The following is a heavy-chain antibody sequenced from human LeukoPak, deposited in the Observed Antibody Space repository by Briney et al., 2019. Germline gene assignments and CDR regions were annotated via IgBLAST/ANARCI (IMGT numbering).Heavy chain of an antibody. Sequence: PGESVRLSCAASGFIFSSYAMSYVRQAPGKGLERVSTISGSGASTYYADSVKGRFAISRNNSKNTLYLQMNSLRAEDTAVYYCAKDRSCTNDICHGDFDYWGQGTLVTVSS. CDR3: AKDRSCTNDICHGDFDY. J-gene: IGHJ4*02. CDR1: GFIFSSYA. D-gene: IGHD2-8*01. V-gene: IGHV3-23*01. CDR2: ISGSGAST.